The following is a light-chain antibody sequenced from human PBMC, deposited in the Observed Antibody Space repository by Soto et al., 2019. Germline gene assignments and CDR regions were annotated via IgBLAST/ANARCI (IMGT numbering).Light chain of an antibody. J-gene: IGLJ2*01. V-gene: IGLV1-51*01. CDR2: AND. CDR1: SSDIGNNG. Sequence: QSVLTQPPSVSAAPGQKVTISCSGSSSDIGNNGVPWYQQFPGTPPKLLIYANDKRPSGIPDRFSGSKSGTSATLGITGLQTWDEADYYCGTWDSFLRGVFGGGTKLTVL. CDR3: GTWDSFLRGV.